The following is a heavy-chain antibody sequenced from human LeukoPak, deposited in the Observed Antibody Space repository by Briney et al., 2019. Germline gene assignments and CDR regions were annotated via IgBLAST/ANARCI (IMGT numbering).Heavy chain of an antibody. D-gene: IGHD3-16*02. CDR3: ARVPAGVIGMKDAFDI. J-gene: IGHJ3*02. CDR2: ISSSGTTI. Sequence: GGSLRLSCAASGFTFSDYYMSWIRQAPGKGLEWVSYISSSGTTIYYADSVKGRFTISRDNAKNSLYLQMNSLRAEDTAVYYCARVPAGVIGMKDAFDIWGQGTMVTVSS. V-gene: IGHV3-11*04. CDR1: GFTFSDYY.